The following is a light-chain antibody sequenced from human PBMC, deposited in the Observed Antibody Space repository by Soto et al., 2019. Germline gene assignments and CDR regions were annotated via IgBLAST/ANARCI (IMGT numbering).Light chain of an antibody. J-gene: IGKJ4*01. Sequence: EIVLTQSPATLSLSPGERATLSCRASQSVSSYLAWYQQKPGQAPRLLIYDASNRATGIPARFSGSGSGTDFTLNISSLEPEDFAVYYWQQRSNWPHFGGGTKVEIK. CDR2: DAS. CDR1: QSVSSY. V-gene: IGKV3-11*01. CDR3: QQRSNWPH.